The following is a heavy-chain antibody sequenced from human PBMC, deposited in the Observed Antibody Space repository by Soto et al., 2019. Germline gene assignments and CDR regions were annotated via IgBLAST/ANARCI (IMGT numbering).Heavy chain of an antibody. V-gene: IGHV1-69*01. CDR1: GGTFSSYA. CDR2: IIPIFGTA. J-gene: IGHJ5*02. CDR3: ARVQSAAGTTAGWFDP. D-gene: IGHD1-1*01. Sequence: QVQLVQSGAEVKKPGSSVKVSCKASGGTFSSYAISWVRQAPGQGLEWMGGIIPIFGTANYAQKFQGRVTITADESTSTAYMDLSSLRSEVTAVYYCARVQSAAGTTAGWFDPWGQGTLVTVSS.